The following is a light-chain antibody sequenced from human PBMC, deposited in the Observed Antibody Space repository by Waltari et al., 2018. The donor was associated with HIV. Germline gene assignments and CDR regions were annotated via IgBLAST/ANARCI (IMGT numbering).Light chain of an antibody. J-gene: IGLJ2*01. Sequence: FMLTQPRSVSESPGKPLTISCTRSSGSIANNYVPWYQQRPDSSPILVIYEDNQSPAGVPDRFSGSIDSSSNSASLTISGLKTDDEADYYCQSYDSTNLVVFGGGTKLTVL. CDR2: EDN. V-gene: IGLV6-57*01. CDR1: SGSIANNY. CDR3: QSYDSTNLVV.